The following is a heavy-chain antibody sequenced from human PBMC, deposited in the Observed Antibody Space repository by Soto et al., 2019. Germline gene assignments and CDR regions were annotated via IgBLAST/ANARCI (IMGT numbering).Heavy chain of an antibody. CDR1: GGSISSGDYY. CDR3: ARDGGTMVRGVTAGMDV. Sequence: QVQLQESGPGLVKPSQTLSLTCTVSGGSISSGDYYWSWIRQPPGKGLEGIGYIYYSGSTYYNPSLKSRVTISVDTSKNQFSLKLSSVTAADTAVYYCARDGGTMVRGVTAGMDVWGQGTTVTVSS. V-gene: IGHV4-30-4*01. CDR2: IYYSGST. J-gene: IGHJ6*02. D-gene: IGHD3-10*01.